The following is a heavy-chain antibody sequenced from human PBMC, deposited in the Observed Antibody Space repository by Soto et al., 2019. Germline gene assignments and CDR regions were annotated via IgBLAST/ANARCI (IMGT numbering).Heavy chain of an antibody. CDR2: INPSGGST. J-gene: IGHJ4*02. V-gene: IGHV1-46*01. Sequence: QVQLVQSGAEVKKPGASVKVSCKASGYTFTSYYMHWVRQAPGQGLEWMGIINPSGGSTSYAQKFQGRVTMTRDTYTSTVYMELSSLRSEDTAVYYCARGDYYDSSGYPPLYYFDYWGQGTLVTVSS. D-gene: IGHD3-22*01. CDR3: ARGDYYDSSGYPPLYYFDY. CDR1: GYTFTSYY.